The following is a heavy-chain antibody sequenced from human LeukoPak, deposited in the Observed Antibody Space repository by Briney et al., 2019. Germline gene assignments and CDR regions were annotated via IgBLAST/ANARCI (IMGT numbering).Heavy chain of an antibody. CDR3: ARHGTGFAATCWFDP. CDR1: GGPIRSYY. J-gene: IGHJ5*02. D-gene: IGHD2-15*01. V-gene: IGHV4-59*08. CDR2: IYYGGSTSGST. Sequence: SETLSLTCSVSGGPIRSYYWSWLRQPPGKGLEGKGMEWIGYIYYGGSTSGSTNYNPSLKSRVTISVDTSKNQFSLKLSSVTAADTAVYYCARHGTGFAATCWFDPWGQGTLVTVSS.